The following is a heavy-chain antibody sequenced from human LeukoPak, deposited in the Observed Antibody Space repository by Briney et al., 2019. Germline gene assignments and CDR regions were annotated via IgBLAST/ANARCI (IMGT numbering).Heavy chain of an antibody. CDR3: ARSQNYYGSGDY. V-gene: IGHV4-61*01. CDR2: IYYTGST. CDR1: GDSFSNGNYY. Sequence: SETLSLTCTVSGDSFSNGNYYWSWLRQPPGKALEWIGYIYYTGSTYYNPSLEGRVTISVDTPRNQFSVKLSSVTAADTAVYYCARSQNYYGSGDYWSQGTLVTVSS. D-gene: IGHD3-10*01. J-gene: IGHJ4*02.